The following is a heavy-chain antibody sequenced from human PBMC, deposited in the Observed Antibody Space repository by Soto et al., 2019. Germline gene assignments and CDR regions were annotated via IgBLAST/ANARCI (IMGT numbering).Heavy chain of an antibody. CDR3: ARDARESDYGDYGRSYYYMDV. Sequence: QLQLQESGPGLVKPSETLSLTCTVSGGSISSSSYYWGWIRQPPGKGLEWIGSIYYSGSTYYNPSLKSRVTISVDTSKNQFSLKLSSVTAADTAVYYCARDARESDYGDYGRSYYYMDVWGKGTTVTVSS. CDR2: IYYSGST. CDR1: GGSISSSSYY. V-gene: IGHV4-39*02. J-gene: IGHJ6*03. D-gene: IGHD4-17*01.